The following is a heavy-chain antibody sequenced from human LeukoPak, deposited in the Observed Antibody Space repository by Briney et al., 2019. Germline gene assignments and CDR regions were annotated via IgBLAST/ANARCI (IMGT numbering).Heavy chain of an antibody. D-gene: IGHD1-1*01. J-gene: IGHJ3*02. CDR3: ARDNPNWNGLAFDI. CDR1: GFTFDDYA. V-gene: IGHV3-9*01. CDR2: ISWNSGSI. Sequence: PGGSLRLSCAASGFTFDDYAMHWVRQAPGKGLEWVSGISWNSGSIGYADSVKGRFTISRDNAKNSLYLQMNSLRAEDTAVYYCARDNPNWNGLAFDIWGQGTMVTVSS.